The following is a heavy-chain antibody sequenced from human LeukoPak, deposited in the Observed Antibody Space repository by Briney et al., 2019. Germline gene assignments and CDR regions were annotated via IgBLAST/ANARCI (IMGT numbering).Heavy chain of an antibody. D-gene: IGHD6-19*01. CDR3: ARSSLDSSGWYRPRTPNWFDP. V-gene: IGHV3-11*01. Sequence: GGSRRLSCAASGFTFSDYYMSWIRQAPGKGLEWVSYISSSGSTIYYADSVKGRFTISRDNAKNSLYLQMNSLRAEDTAVYYCARSSLDSSGWYRPRTPNWFDPWGQGTLVTVSS. CDR2: ISSSGSTI. CDR1: GFTFSDYY. J-gene: IGHJ5*02.